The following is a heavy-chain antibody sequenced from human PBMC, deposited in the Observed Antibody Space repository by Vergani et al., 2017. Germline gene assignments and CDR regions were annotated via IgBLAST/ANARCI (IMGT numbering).Heavy chain of an antibody. D-gene: IGHD4-23*01. CDR3: AREWNYGGNNWFDP. CDR1: GGSISSGGYY. V-gene: IGHV4-31*03. J-gene: IGHJ5*02. Sequence: QLQLQESGPGLVKPSQTLSLTCTVSGGSISSGGYYWSWIRQHPGKGLEWIGYIYYSGSTYYNPSLKSRVTISVDTSKNQFSLKLSSVTAADTAVYYCAREWNYGGNNWFDPWGQGTLVTVSS. CDR2: IYYSGST.